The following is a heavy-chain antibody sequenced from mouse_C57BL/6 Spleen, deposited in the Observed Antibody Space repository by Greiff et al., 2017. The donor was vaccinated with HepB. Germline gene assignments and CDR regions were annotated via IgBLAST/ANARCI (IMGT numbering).Heavy chain of an antibody. CDR1: GFTFSSYA. CDR2: ISDGGSYT. CDR3: ANKIYYYGSSYVGYFDV. V-gene: IGHV5-4*03. D-gene: IGHD1-1*01. J-gene: IGHJ1*03. Sequence: EVKVVESGGGLVKPGGSLKLSCAASGFTFSSYAMSWVRQTPEERLEWVATISDGGSYTYYPDNVKGRFTISRDNAKNNLYLQMSHLKSEDTAMYYCANKIYYYGSSYVGYFDVWGTGTTVTVSS.